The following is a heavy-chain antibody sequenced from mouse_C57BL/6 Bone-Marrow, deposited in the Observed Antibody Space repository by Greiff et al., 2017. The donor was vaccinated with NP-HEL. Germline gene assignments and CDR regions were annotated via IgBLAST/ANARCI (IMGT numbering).Heavy chain of an antibody. CDR1: GYTSTDYY. J-gene: IGHJ2*01. CDR3: AREGLLRSYFDY. Sequence: VQVVESGAELVRPGASVKLSCKASGYTSTDYYINWVKQRPGQGLEWIARIYPGSGNTYYNEKFKGKATLTAEKSSSTAYMQLSSLTSEDSAVYFCAREGLLRSYFDYWGQGTTLTVSS. V-gene: IGHV1-76*01. D-gene: IGHD1-1*01. CDR2: IYPGSGNT.